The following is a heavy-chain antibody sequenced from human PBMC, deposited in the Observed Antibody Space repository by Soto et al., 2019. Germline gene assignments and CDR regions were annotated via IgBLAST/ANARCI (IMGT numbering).Heavy chain of an antibody. CDR2: IYYSGST. J-gene: IGHJ5*02. V-gene: IGHV4-30-4*01. CDR3: DREIILVRGWYWLDP. CDR1: GGSISSGDYY. D-gene: IGHD3-10*01. Sequence: SETLSLTCTVSGGSISSGDYYWSWIREPPGKGPEWIRYIYYSGSTYYSPSLRSRVTISVDTSKNHFSLKLSSVTAADTAVYYCDREIILVRGWYWLDPCGQGPLVTVYS.